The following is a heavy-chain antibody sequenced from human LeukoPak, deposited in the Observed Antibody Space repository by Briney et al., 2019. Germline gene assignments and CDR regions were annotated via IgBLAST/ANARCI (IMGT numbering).Heavy chain of an antibody. D-gene: IGHD6-13*01. CDR3: ARVGSNWYWLDP. V-gene: IGHV3-11*01. CDR2: IADGGTTM. Sequence: NSGGSLRLSCAASGFTFSDYYMTWIRQAPGKGLEWISYIADGGTTMYYADSVKGRFTISRDNAKNSLYLQMNSLRVEDTAMYYCARVGSNWYWLDPWGQGTLVSVSS. CDR1: GFTFSDYY. J-gene: IGHJ5*02.